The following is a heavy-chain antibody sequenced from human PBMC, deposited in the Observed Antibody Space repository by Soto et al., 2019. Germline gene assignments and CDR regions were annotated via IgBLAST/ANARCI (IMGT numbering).Heavy chain of an antibody. CDR3: AKRRGAGGHFDY. D-gene: IGHD2-15*01. CDR1: GFTFSSYA. CDR2: IVGSGGTT. J-gene: IGHJ4*02. Sequence: GGSLRLSCAASGFTFSSYAMTWVRQAPGKGLEWVSGIVGSGGTTDYADSVKGRFTISRDNSKNTLSLQMNSLTAEDTAVYFCAKRRGAGGHFDYWGQGALVTVSS. V-gene: IGHV3-23*01.